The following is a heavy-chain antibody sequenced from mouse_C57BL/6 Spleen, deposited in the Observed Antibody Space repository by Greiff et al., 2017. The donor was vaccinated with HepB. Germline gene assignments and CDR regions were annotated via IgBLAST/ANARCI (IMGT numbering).Heavy chain of an antibody. CDR3: ARGSNYVYMDY. CDR1: GYAFSSSW. V-gene: IGHV1-82*01. CDR2: IYPGDGDT. D-gene: IGHD2-5*01. Sequence: QVQLQQSGPELVKPGASVKISCKASGYAFSSSWMNWVKQRPGKGLEWIGRIYPGDGDTNYNGKFKGKATLTADKSSSTAYMQLSSLTSEDSAVYFCARGSNYVYMDYWGQGTSVTVSS. J-gene: IGHJ4*01.